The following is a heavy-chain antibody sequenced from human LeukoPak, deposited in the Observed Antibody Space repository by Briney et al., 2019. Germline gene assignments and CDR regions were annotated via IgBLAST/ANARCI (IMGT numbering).Heavy chain of an antibody. D-gene: IGHD6-6*01. CDR2: ININSGGT. CDR1: GYTFTGYY. Sequence: GASVKVSCTASGYTFTGYYMHWVRQAHGQGLGLMGWININSGGTNYAQKLQGRVTMTTDTSTSTAYIELRSLRSDDTAVYYCARVAARGNAFDIWGQRTMVTVSS. CDR3: ARVAARGNAFDI. V-gene: IGHV1-2*02. J-gene: IGHJ3*02.